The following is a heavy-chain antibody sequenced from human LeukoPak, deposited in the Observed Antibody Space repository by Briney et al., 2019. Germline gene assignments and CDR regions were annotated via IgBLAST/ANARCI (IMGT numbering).Heavy chain of an antibody. J-gene: IGHJ4*02. V-gene: IGHV3-53*01. CDR3: ASLTLRFGELFDY. Sequence: GGSLRLSCAASGFTVSSNYMSWVRQAPGKGLEWVAVVYTGGSTYYAVSVKGRFTISRDISKNTLYLQMNSPRAEDTAVYYCASLTLRFGELFDYWGQGTLVTVSS. D-gene: IGHD3-10*01. CDR2: VYTGGST. CDR1: GFTVSSNY.